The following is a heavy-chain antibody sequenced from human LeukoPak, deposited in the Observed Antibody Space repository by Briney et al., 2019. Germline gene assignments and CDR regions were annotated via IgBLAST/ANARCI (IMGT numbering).Heavy chain of an antibody. D-gene: IGHD3-10*01. Sequence: GGSLRLSCAASGLTFSSFHMHWVRQAPGKGLEWVAVISNDVTNKYYADSVKGRFTVSRDNSKNTLYLEMNSLRAEDTAVYYCARDRRDWFDPWGQGTLVTVSS. J-gene: IGHJ5*02. CDR3: ARDRRDWFDP. V-gene: IGHV3-30*03. CDR2: ISNDVTNK. CDR1: GLTFSSFH.